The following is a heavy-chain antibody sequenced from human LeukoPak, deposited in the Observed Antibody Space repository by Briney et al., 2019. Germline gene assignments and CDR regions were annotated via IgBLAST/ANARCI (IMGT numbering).Heavy chain of an antibody. CDR3: AKAVAGTFDY. CDR2: ISGSSGII. J-gene: IGHJ4*02. Sequence: GGSLRLSCAASGFTFHTYTMNWVRQAPGKGLEWVSYISGSSGIIDYADSVRGRFTISRDNSKNTLYLQMNSLRAEDTAVYYCAKAVAGTFDYWGQGTLVTVSS. D-gene: IGHD6-19*01. CDR1: GFTFHTYT. V-gene: IGHV3-48*01.